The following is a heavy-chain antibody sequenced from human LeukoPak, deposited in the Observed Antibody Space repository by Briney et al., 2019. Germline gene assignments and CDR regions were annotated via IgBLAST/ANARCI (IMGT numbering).Heavy chain of an antibody. CDR2: ISSSSSYI. CDR1: GFTFSSYS. J-gene: IGHJ5*02. CDR3: ARQLERRYWFDP. Sequence: GGSLRLSCAASGFTFSSYSMNWVRQAPGKGLEWVSSISSSSSYIYYADSVKGRFTISRDNAKNSLYLQMNSLRAEDTAVYYCARQLERRYWFDPWGQGTLVTVSS. V-gene: IGHV3-21*01. D-gene: IGHD1-1*01.